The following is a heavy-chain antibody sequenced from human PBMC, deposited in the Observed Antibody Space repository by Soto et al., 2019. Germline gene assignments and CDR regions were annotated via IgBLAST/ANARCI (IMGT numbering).Heavy chain of an antibody. CDR1: GFTFSSYA. V-gene: IGHV3-30-3*01. CDR3: ARDKDSSGYYYFDY. Sequence: VQLVESGGGVVQPGRSLRLSCAASGFTFSSYAMHWVRQAPGKGLEWVAVISYDGSNKYYADSVKGRFTISRDNSKNTLYLQMNSLRAEDTAVYYCARDKDSSGYYYFDYWGQGTLVTVSS. CDR2: ISYDGSNK. D-gene: IGHD3-22*01. J-gene: IGHJ4*02.